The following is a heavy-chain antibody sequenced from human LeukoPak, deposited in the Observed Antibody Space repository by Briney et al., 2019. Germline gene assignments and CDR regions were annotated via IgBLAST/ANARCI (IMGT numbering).Heavy chain of an antibody. Sequence: NPSETLSLTCAVYGGSFSGYYWSWIRQPPGKGLEWIGEINHSGSTNHNPSLKSRVTISVDTSKNQFSLKLSSVTAADTAVYYCARGPREVVTATFDYWGQGTLVTVSS. CDR1: GGSFSGYY. CDR2: INHSGST. CDR3: ARGPREVVTATFDY. J-gene: IGHJ4*02. V-gene: IGHV4-34*01. D-gene: IGHD2-21*02.